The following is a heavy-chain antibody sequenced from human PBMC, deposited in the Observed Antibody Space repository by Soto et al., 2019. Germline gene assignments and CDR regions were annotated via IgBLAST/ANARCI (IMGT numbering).Heavy chain of an antibody. V-gene: IGHV4-39*01. D-gene: IGHD2-2*02. J-gene: IGHJ5*02. CDR2: IYYSGST. CDR3: ARQTYGSSTSCYTLNWFDP. Sequence: QLQLQESGPGLVKPSETLSLTCTVSGGSISSSSYYWGWIRQPPGKGLEWIGSIYYSGSTHYNPPLKSRVTISVDTYKPQFSLKLSSVTAADTAVYYCARQTYGSSTSCYTLNWFDPWGQGTLVTVSS. CDR1: GGSISSSSYY.